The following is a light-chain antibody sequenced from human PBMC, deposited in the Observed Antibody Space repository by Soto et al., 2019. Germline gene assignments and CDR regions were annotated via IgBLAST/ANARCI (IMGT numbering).Light chain of an antibody. V-gene: IGKV1-9*01. CDR3: QQLDTYPRT. CDR1: QGISSY. CDR2: AAS. Sequence: QLTQSPSSLSASVGDRVTITCRASQGISSYLAWYQQKPGKAPKLMIYAASTLQSGVPSRFSGSGSGTDFTRTISSLQPEDFATYYCQQLDTYPRTFGPGTKVDIK. J-gene: IGKJ3*01.